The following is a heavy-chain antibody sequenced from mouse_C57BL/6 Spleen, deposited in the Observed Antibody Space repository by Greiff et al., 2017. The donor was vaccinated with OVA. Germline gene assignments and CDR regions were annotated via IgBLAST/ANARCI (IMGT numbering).Heavy chain of an antibody. Sequence: VQLKHSGAELVRPGASVKLSCTASGFNIKDDYMHWVKQRPEQGLEWIGWIDPENGDTEYASKFQGKSTITADTSTDTDYLQRSSLTSEDTAVYYCTPYYGNPFAYWGQGTLVTVSA. V-gene: IGHV14-4*01. CDR1: GFNIKDDY. J-gene: IGHJ3*01. D-gene: IGHD2-10*01. CDR3: TPYYGNPFAY. CDR2: IDPENGDT.